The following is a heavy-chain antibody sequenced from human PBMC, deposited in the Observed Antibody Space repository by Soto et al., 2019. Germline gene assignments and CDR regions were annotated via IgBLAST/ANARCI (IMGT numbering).Heavy chain of an antibody. J-gene: IGHJ4*02. V-gene: IGHV1-69*13. CDR3: AKSRGSVGAHSTFAY. CDR1: GGTFSSYA. D-gene: IGHD1-26*01. Sequence: SVKVSCKASGGTFSSYAISWVRQAPGQGLEWMGGIIPIFGTANYAQRFQGRVTITADESTSTAYMELSSLRSEDTAVYYCAKSRGSVGAHSTFAYFGRRTMIVVSS. CDR2: IIPIFGTA.